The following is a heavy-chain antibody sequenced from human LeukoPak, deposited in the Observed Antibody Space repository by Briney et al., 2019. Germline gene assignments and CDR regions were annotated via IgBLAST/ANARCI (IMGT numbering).Heavy chain of an antibody. CDR3: ARVETRDGYNYGYFDY. Sequence: SETLSLTCTVSGGSISSYYWSWIRQPPGKGLEWIGYIYYSGSTNYNPSLKSRVTISVDTAKNQFSLKLSSVTAADRTVYYCARVETRDGYNYGYFDYWGQGTLVTVSS. D-gene: IGHD5-24*01. CDR1: GGSISSYY. J-gene: IGHJ4*02. CDR2: IYYSGST. V-gene: IGHV4-59*01.